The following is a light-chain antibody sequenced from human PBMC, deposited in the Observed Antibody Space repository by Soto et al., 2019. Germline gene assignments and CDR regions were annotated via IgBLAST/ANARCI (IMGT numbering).Light chain of an antibody. V-gene: IGKV1-33*01. J-gene: IGKJ2*01. CDR3: QHYDNLPYT. CDR2: AAS. Sequence: DIQMTQSPSSLSASVGDRVTSTCPASQDISNYLNWYEQKPGKAPNLLIYAASNLERGVPSRFSGGGSGTYVTVTLNTLQPEDIATYYCQHYDNLPYTFGKGTKLHIK. CDR1: QDISNY.